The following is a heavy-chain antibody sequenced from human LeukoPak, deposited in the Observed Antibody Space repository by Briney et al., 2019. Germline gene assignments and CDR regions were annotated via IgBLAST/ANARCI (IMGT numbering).Heavy chain of an antibody. J-gene: IGHJ6*03. CDR1: GYSFTNYW. V-gene: IGHV5-51*01. CDR3: ARPIAVAGTSWYMDV. Sequence: GESLKISCKGSGYSFTNYWIGWVRQMPGKGLEWMGIIYPGDSETRYSPSFQGQVTISVDKSVSTAYLQWNNLKASDTAIYYCARPIAVAGTSWYMDVWGKGTTVTVSS. D-gene: IGHD6-19*01. CDR2: IYPGDSET.